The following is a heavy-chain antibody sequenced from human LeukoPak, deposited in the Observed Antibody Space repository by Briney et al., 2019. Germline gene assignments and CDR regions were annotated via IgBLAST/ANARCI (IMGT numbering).Heavy chain of an antibody. J-gene: IGHJ6*02. D-gene: IGHD3-10*01. CDR1: DFSFSNYW. CDR2: IRGDGSLK. Sequence: GGSLRLSCAASDFSFSNYWMTWLRQAPGKGLECVANIRGDGSLKYYLDSVTGRFTISRDNSRNTLYLQMNSLSAEDTAVYYCAKESSPLYYYYGMDVWGQGTTVTVSS. CDR3: AKESSPLYYYYGMDV. V-gene: IGHV3-7*01.